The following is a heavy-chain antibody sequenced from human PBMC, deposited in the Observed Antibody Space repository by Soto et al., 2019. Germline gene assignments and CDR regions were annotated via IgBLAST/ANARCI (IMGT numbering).Heavy chain of an antibody. CDR3: ARGPAPGVQVRYYYNYCMDV. CDR2: MNPNSGNT. V-gene: IGHV1-8*01. J-gene: IGHJ6*02. Sequence: QVQLVQSGAEVKKPGASVKVSCKASGYTFTSYDINWVRQATGQGLEWMGWMNPNSGNTGYAQKFQGRVTMTRNTPLSTAYMELSSLRSEDTAVYYCARGPAPGVQVRYYYNYCMDVWGQGTTVTVSS. D-gene: IGHD7-27*01. CDR1: GYTFTSYD.